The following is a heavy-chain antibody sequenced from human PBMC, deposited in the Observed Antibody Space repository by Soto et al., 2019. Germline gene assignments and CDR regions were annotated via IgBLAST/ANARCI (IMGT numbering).Heavy chain of an antibody. D-gene: IGHD6-19*01. CDR2: ISWNSGSI. Sequence: DVQLVESGGGLVQPGRSLRLSCAASGFTFDDYAMHWVRQAPGKGLEWVSGISWNSGSIGYADSVKGRFTISRDNAKNSLYLQMNSLRAEDTALYYCAKDDGSGLDYWGQGTLVTVSS. J-gene: IGHJ4*02. V-gene: IGHV3-9*01. CDR3: AKDDGSGLDY. CDR1: GFTFDDYA.